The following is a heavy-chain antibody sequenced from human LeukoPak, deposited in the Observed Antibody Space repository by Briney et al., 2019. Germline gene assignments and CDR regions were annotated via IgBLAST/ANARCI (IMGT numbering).Heavy chain of an antibody. CDR3: ARMVAVAGTHDY. CDR2: IYYSEST. Sequence: PSETLSLTCTVSGGSTSSYYWSWIRQPPGKGLEWIGYIYYSESTNYNPSLKSRVTISVDTSKNQFSLKLSSVTAADTAVYYCARMVAVAGTHDYWGQGTLVTVSS. D-gene: IGHD6-19*01. CDR1: GGSTSSYY. J-gene: IGHJ4*02. V-gene: IGHV4-59*01.